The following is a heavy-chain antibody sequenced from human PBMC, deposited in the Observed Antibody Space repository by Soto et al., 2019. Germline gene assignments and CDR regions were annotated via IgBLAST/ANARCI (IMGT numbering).Heavy chain of an antibody. J-gene: IGHJ4*02. V-gene: IGHV3-30*18. Sequence: VQLVESGGGVVQPGRSLRLSCAASGFTFSDYAMHWVRQPPGKGREWAAVVSHDGRNTHYADSVKGRLPISRDSSKNTVSLEMTSPRAEDTAVYYCAKGGRQWLVTSGFNYWGQGALVTVSS. CDR3: AKGGRQWLVTSGFNY. CDR2: VSHDGRNT. D-gene: IGHD6-19*01. CDR1: GFTFSDYA.